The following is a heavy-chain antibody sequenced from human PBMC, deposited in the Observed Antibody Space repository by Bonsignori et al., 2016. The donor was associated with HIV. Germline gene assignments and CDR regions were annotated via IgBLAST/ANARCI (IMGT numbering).Heavy chain of an antibody. V-gene: IGHV4-59*01. Sequence: WIRQPPGKGLEWIGYIYYSGSTNYNPSLKSRVTISVDTSKNQFSLKLSSVTAADTAVYYCARAKGYSYGAYFDYWGQGTLVTVSS. D-gene: IGHD5-18*01. CDR3: ARAKGYSYGAYFDY. J-gene: IGHJ4*02. CDR2: IYYSGST.